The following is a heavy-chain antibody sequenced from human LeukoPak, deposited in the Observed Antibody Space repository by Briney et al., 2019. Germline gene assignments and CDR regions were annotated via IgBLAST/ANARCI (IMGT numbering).Heavy chain of an antibody. V-gene: IGHV4-34*01. Sequence: PETLSLTCAVYGGSFSGYYWSWIRQPPGKGLEWIGEINHSGSTNYNPSLKSRVTISVDTSKNQFSLKLSSVTAADTAVYYCARAIVVVPAATRYYYYYYGMDVWGQGTTVTVSS. CDR3: ARAIVVVPAATRYYYYYYGMDV. CDR1: GGSFSGYY. J-gene: IGHJ6*02. D-gene: IGHD2-2*01. CDR2: INHSGST.